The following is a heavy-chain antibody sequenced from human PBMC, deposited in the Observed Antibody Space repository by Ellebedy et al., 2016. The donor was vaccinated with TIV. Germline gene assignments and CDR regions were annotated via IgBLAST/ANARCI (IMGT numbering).Heavy chain of an antibody. D-gene: IGHD6-19*01. V-gene: IGHV1-46*01. CDR1: GYTFTGYY. Sequence: ASVKVSCXASGYTFTGYYMNWVRQAPGQGLEWMGIINPSGGSTSYAQKFQGRVTMTRDTSTSTVYMELSSLRSEDTAVYYCAFASSTVAGAYWGQGTLVTVSS. CDR3: AFASSTVAGAY. J-gene: IGHJ4*02. CDR2: INPSGGST.